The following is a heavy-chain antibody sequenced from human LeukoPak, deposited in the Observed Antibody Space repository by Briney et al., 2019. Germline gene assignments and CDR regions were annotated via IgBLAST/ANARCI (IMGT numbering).Heavy chain of an antibody. CDR3: ARRPYYYDSSSYYSFDY. V-gene: IGHV5-51*01. J-gene: IGHJ4*02. CDR1: GYRFTSYW. D-gene: IGHD3-22*01. Sequence: GESLKISCKGSGYRFTSYWIGWVRQMPGKGLEWMGIIYPGDSDTRYSPSFQGQVTISADTSITTAYVQWSSLKASDTAMYYCARRPYYYDSSSYYSFDYWGQGTLVIVSS. CDR2: IYPGDSDT.